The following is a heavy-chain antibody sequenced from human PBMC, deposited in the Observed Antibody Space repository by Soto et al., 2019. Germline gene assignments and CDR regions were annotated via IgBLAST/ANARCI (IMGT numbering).Heavy chain of an antibody. V-gene: IGHV4-30-4*01. D-gene: IGHD3-16*02. J-gene: IGHJ5*02. CDR2: IYYSGST. CDR3: AREGAYDYVWGSYRSWFDP. CDR1: GDSIFNGDYY. Sequence: SETLSLTCTVSGDSIFNGDYYWSWIRQPPGKGLEWIGYIYYSGSTSYNSSLKSRVTISIDTSKNQFSLKLDSVTAADTAVYYCAREGAYDYVWGSYRSWFDPWGQGTLVTAPQ.